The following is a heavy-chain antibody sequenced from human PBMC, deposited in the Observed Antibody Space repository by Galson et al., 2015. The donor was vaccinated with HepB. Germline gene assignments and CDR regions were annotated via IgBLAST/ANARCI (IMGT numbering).Heavy chain of an antibody. CDR1: GFTFGSYA. V-gene: IGHV3-49*03. Sequence: SLRLSCATSGFTFGSYAMSWFRQAPGKGLEWVGFIRVESYGEATEYAASVKGRFTISRDDSKSIAYLQMNSLKAEDTAVYYCTTAVALGGGRFDPWGQGTLVTVSS. J-gene: IGHJ5*02. CDR2: IRVESYGEAT. D-gene: IGHD2-15*01. CDR3: TTAVALGGGRFDP.